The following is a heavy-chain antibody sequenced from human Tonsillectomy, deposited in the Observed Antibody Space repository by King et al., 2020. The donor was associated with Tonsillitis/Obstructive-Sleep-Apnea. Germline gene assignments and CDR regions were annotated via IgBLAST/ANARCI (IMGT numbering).Heavy chain of an antibody. V-gene: IGHV4-59*08. D-gene: IGHD1-26*01. CDR2: IYYSGST. J-gene: IGHJ4*02. CDR3: AIHIVGAYYFDY. Sequence: QLQESGPGLVKPSETLSLTCTVSGGSISSYYWSWIRQPPGKGLEWIGYIYYSGSTNYNPSLKSRVTISVDTSKNQFSLKLSSVTAADTAVYYCAIHIVGAYYFDYWGQGTLVTVSS. CDR1: GGSISSYY.